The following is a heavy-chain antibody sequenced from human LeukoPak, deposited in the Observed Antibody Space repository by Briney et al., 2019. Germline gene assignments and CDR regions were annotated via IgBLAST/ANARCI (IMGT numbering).Heavy chain of an antibody. V-gene: IGHV3-21*01. J-gene: IGHJ1*01. CDR3: ARDSPHYDILTGYYLAEYFQH. CDR2: ISSSSSYT. D-gene: IGHD3-9*01. Sequence: GGSLRLSCAASGFTFSSYSMNWVRQAPGKGLEWVSSISSSSSYTYYADSVKGRFTISRDNAKNSLYLQMNSLRAEDTAVYYCARDSPHYDILTGYYLAEYFQHWGQGTLVTVSS. CDR1: GFTFSSYS.